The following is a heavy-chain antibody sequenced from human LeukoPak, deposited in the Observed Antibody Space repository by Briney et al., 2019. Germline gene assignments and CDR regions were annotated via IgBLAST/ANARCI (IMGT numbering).Heavy chain of an antibody. CDR3: ARVYGYCSSPSCPYHFDY. CDR2: INPSGGST. V-gene: IGHV1-46*01. D-gene: IGHD2-2*03. Sequence: ASLKVSCTASGYTFTSYYMHWVRQAPGQGLEWMGIINPSGGSTSYAHKFQGRVTMTRDTSTSTVYMELSSLRPEDTAVYYCARVYGYCSSPSCPYHFDYWGQGTLVTVSS. J-gene: IGHJ4*02. CDR1: GYTFTSYY.